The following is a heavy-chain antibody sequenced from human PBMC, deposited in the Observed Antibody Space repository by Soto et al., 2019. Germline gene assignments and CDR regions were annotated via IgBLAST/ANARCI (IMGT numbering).Heavy chain of an antibody. CDR3: ARIEDYCSSTSCYSYYYYGMDV. CDR1: GFTFSSYS. Sequence: GGSLRLSCAASGFTFSSYSMNWVRQAPGKGLERVSSISSSSSYIYYADSVKGRFTISRDNAKNSLYLQMNSLRAEDTAVYYCARIEDYCSSTSCYSYYYYGMDVWGQGTTVTVSS. J-gene: IGHJ6*02. D-gene: IGHD2-2*01. V-gene: IGHV3-21*01. CDR2: ISSSSSYI.